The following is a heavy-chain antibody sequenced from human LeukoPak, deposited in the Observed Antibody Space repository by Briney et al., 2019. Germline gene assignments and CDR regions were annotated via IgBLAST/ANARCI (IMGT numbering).Heavy chain of an antibody. V-gene: IGHV3-30*14. D-gene: IGHD4-17*01. Sequence: GRSLRLSCAASEFTFSSYTMHWVRQAPGKGLEWVAVISYDGTYNSDSVKGRFTISRDNSKNTLYLQMNNPTIDDTALYYCARGAAVTALFDYWGQGTLVTVS. CDR2: ISYDGTYN. CDR3: ARGAAVTALFDY. CDR1: EFTFSSYT. J-gene: IGHJ4*02.